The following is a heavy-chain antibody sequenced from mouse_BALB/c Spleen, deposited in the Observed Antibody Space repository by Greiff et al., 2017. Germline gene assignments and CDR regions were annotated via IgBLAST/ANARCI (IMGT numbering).Heavy chain of an antibody. Sequence: DVMLVESGGGLVQPGGSRKLSCAASGFTFSSFGMHWVRQAPEKGLEWVAYISSGSSTIYYADTVKGRFTISRDNPKNTLFLQMTSLRSEDTAMYYCAREETIYYGNYDAMDYWGQGTSVTVSS. J-gene: IGHJ4*01. CDR3: AREETIYYGNYDAMDY. V-gene: IGHV5-17*02. CDR2: ISSGSSTI. CDR1: GFTFSSFG. D-gene: IGHD2-1*01.